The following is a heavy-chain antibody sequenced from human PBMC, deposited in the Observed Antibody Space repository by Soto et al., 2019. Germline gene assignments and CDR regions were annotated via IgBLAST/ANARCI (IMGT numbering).Heavy chain of an antibody. D-gene: IGHD6-13*01. CDR2: IYWDDDK. Sequence: SGPTLVNPTQTLTLTCTLSGFSLTTTGVVVGWIRQPPGKALEWLALIYWDDDKRYSPSLKSRLTITKDTSKNQVVLTMTNMDPVDTATYYCARQGIAAAGSYFDYWGQGTLVTVSS. J-gene: IGHJ4*02. CDR1: GFSLTTTGVV. V-gene: IGHV2-5*02. CDR3: ARQGIAAAGSYFDY.